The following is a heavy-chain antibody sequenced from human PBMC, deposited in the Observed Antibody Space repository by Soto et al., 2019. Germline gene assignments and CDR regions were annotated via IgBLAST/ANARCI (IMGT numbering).Heavy chain of an antibody. CDR3: ATSGVAARPPSYYGSGSYYPPPLYFDY. Sequence: PSETLSLTCTVSGGSISSYYWSWIRQPPGKGLEWIGYIYYSGSTNYNPSLKSRVTISVDTSKNQFSLKLSSVTAADTAVYYCATSGVAARPPSYYGSGSYYPPPLYFDYWGQGTLVTVSS. D-gene: IGHD3-10*01. CDR1: GGSISSYY. J-gene: IGHJ4*02. CDR2: IYYSGST. V-gene: IGHV4-59*01.